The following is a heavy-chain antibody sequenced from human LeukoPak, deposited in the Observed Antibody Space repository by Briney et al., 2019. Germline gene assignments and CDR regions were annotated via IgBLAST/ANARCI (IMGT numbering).Heavy chain of an antibody. Sequence: ASVKVSCKASGYTFTSYGISWVRQASGQGLEWMGWISAYNGNTNYAQKVQGRVTMTTDTSTSTAYMELRSLRSDDTAVYYCARDRYCSGGSCYSFDAWFDPWGQGTLVTVSS. CDR3: ARDRYCSGGSCYSFDAWFDP. CDR2: ISAYNGNT. J-gene: IGHJ5*02. CDR1: GYTFTSYG. D-gene: IGHD2-15*01. V-gene: IGHV1-18*01.